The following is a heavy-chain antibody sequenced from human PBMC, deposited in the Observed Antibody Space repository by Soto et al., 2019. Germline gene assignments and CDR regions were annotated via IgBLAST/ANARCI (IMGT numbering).Heavy chain of an antibody. Sequence: PGGSLRLSCAASGLAFTSDSMNWVRQAPGKGLEWVSFIHSSSSTIYYADSVKGRFTISRDNAKNSLYLQMNSLRDEDTAVYYCARDRGYTYGFDFWGQGALVTVSS. CDR1: GLAFTSDS. V-gene: IGHV3-48*02. J-gene: IGHJ4*02. CDR3: ARDRGYTYGFDF. CDR2: IHSSSSTI. D-gene: IGHD5-18*01.